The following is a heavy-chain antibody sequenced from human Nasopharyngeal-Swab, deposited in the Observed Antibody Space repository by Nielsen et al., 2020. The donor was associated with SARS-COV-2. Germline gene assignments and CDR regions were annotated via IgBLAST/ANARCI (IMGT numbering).Heavy chain of an antibody. CDR1: GFTFNSYA. V-gene: IGHV3-64D*06. CDR2: ISSNGGST. D-gene: IGHD3-10*01. Sequence: GESLKISCSASGFTFNSYAMHWVRQAPGKGLEYVSAISSNGGSTYYADSVKGRFTISRDNSKNTLYLQMSSLRAEDTAVYYCVKDLGTGVRFDPWGQGTLVTVSS. CDR3: VKDLGTGVRFDP. J-gene: IGHJ5*02.